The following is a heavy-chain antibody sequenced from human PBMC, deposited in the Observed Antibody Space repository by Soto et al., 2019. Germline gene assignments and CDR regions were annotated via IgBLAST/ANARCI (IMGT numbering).Heavy chain of an antibody. D-gene: IGHD2-2*01. CDR2: IYYSGST. V-gene: IGHV4-31*03. J-gene: IGHJ5*02. Sequence: TLSLTCTVSGGSISSGGYYWSWIRQHPGKGLEWIGYIYYSGSTYYNPSLKSRVTISVDTSKNQFSLKLSSVTAADTAVYYCARTQRTLGYCSSTSCPGLNWFDPWGQGTLVTVSS. CDR3: ARTQRTLGYCSSTSCPGLNWFDP. CDR1: GGSISSGGYY.